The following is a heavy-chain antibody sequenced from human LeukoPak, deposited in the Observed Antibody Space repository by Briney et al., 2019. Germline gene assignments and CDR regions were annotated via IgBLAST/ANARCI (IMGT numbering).Heavy chain of an antibody. CDR1: GGSISSNNYY. CDR3: ARPGYYYDSSGYHYRDY. CDR2: ISYSGST. V-gene: IGHV4-39*01. D-gene: IGHD3-22*01. J-gene: IGHJ4*02. Sequence: PSETLSLTCTVSGGSISSNNYYWGWIRQPPGKGLEWIGSISYSGSTYYNPSLKSRVTISVDTSKNQFSLELTSVTAADTAVYYCARPGYYYDSSGYHYRDYWGQGTLVTVSS.